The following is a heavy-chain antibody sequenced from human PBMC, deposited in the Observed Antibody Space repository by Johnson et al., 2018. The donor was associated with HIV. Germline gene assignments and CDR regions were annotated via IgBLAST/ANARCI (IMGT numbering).Heavy chain of an antibody. J-gene: IGHJ3*01. CDR3: ARAPHDAFDV. CDR2: IYDGGST. Sequence: VQLVESGGGLVQPGGSLRLSCAASGFTVSSNYMSWVRQAPGKGLEWVSVIYDGGSTYYADSVKGRFTISRDNAKNTLSLQMNRLRIKDTAVYYCARAPHDAFDVWGQGTMVTVSS. V-gene: IGHV3-66*02. CDR1: GFTVSSNY.